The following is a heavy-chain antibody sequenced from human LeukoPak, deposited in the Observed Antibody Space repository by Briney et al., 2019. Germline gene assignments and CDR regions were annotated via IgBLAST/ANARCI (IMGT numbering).Heavy chain of an antibody. V-gene: IGHV4-59*01. J-gene: IGHJ4*02. CDR1: GGSISSYY. Sequence: SETLSLTCTVSGGSISSYYWSWIRQPPGKGLEWIGYIYYSGSTNYNPSLKSRVTISVDTSKNQFSLKLSSVTAADMAVYYCARGKSSSWYYGYWGQGTLVTVSS. CDR2: IYYSGST. CDR3: ARGKSSSWYYGY. D-gene: IGHD6-13*01.